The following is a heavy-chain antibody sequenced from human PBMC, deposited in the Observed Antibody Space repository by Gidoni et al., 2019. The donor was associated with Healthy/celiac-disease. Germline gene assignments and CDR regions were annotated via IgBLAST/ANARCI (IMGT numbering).Heavy chain of an antibody. J-gene: IGHJ6*02. CDR3: ARARQWLDSPYYYYGMDV. CDR1: GGSISSGRYY. D-gene: IGHD6-19*01. CDR2: IYTSGST. V-gene: IGHV4-61*02. Sequence: QVQLQESGPGLVKPSQTLSLTCTVSGGSISSGRYYWSWIRQPAGKGLEWIGRIYTSGSTNYNPSLKSRVTISVDTSKNQFSLKLSSVTAADTAVYYCARARQWLDSPYYYYGMDVWGQGTTVTVSS.